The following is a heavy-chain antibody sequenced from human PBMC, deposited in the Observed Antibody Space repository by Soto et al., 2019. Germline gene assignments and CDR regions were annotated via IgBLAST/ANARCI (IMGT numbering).Heavy chain of an antibody. CDR3: ARDPPYGSGSSDWFDP. CDR2: IIPILGIA. J-gene: IGHJ5*02. D-gene: IGHD3-10*01. Sequence: SVKVSCKASGGTFSSYTISWVRQAPGQGLEWMGRIIPILGIANYAQKFQGRVTITADKSTSTAYMELSSLRSEDTAVYYCARDPPYGSGSSDWFDPPGQATLVTVSS. CDR1: GGTFSSYT. V-gene: IGHV1-69*02.